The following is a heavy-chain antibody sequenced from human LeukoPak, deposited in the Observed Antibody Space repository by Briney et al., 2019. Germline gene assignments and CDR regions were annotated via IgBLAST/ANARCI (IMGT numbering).Heavy chain of an antibody. CDR3: ARGYSNYGYAFDI. CDR2: ISSSSSYI. Sequence: GGSLRLSCAASGFTFSSYCMTWVRQAPGKGLEWVSSISSSSSYIYYADSMKGRFTISRDNARKSLYLQMNSLRAEDTAVYYCARGYSNYGYAFDIWGQGTMVTVSS. CDR1: GFTFSSYC. D-gene: IGHD4-11*01. J-gene: IGHJ3*02. V-gene: IGHV3-21*01.